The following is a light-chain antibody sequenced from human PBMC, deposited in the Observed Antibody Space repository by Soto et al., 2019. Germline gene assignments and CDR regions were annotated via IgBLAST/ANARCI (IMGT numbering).Light chain of an antibody. CDR3: SSYTNINTTACG. V-gene: IGLV2-14*01. CDR1: SGDIGSYNR. J-gene: IGLJ1*01. CDR2: EVT. Sequence: QSALTQPASVSGSPGQSITISCTGTSGDIGSYNRVSWYQQHPGKAPKLIIYEVTDRPSGVSNRFSGSKSGNTASLTISGLQAEEEAEYYCSSYTNINTTACGFGTGTKLNVL.